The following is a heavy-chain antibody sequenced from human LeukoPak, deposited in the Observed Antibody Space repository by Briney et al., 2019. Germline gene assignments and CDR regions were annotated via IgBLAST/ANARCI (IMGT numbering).Heavy chain of an antibody. CDR3: ARGGVAVAGTPFLFDY. CDR1: GGSFSGYY. Sequence: PSEALSLTCAVYGGSFSGYYWSWIRQPPGKGLEWIGEINHSGSTNYNPSLKSRVTISVDTSKNQFSLKLSSVTAADTAVYYCARGGVAVAGTPFLFDYWGQGTLVTVSS. J-gene: IGHJ4*02. V-gene: IGHV4-34*01. CDR2: INHSGST. D-gene: IGHD6-19*01.